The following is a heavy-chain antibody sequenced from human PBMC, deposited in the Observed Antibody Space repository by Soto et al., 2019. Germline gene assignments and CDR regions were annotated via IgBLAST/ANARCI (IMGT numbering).Heavy chain of an antibody. V-gene: IGHV1-3*01. D-gene: IGHD6-13*01. Sequence: ASVKVSCKASGYTFTSYAMHWVRQAPGQRLEWMGWINAGNGNTKYSQKFQGRVTITRDTSASTAYMELGSLRSEDTAVYYCARGDSSSWADYWGQGTLVTVSS. J-gene: IGHJ4*02. CDR1: GYTFTSYA. CDR3: ARGDSSSWADY. CDR2: INAGNGNT.